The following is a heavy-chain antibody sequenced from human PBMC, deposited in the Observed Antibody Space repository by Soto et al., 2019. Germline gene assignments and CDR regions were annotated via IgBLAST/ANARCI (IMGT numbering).Heavy chain of an antibody. D-gene: IGHD5-12*01. V-gene: IGHV1-69*01. CDR2: IIPIFGTA. Sequence: QVQLVQSGAEVKKPGSSVKVSCQASGGTFSSYAISWLRQAPGQGLEWMGGIIPIFGTANYAQKFQGRVTLTADESKRTADMGLSSLRSEDTAVYYCARDGGLRATLDVYYYCYGMDVWGQGTTVTVSS. CDR1: GGTFSSYA. CDR3: ARDGGLRATLDVYYYCYGMDV. J-gene: IGHJ6*02.